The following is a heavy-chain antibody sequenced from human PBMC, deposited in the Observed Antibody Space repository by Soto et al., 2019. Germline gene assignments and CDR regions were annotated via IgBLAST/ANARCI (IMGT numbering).Heavy chain of an antibody. CDR3: TTGPF. CDR1: GFTLSRYT. J-gene: IGHJ6*02. V-gene: IGHV3-15*01. CDR2: GKSQTDGGTT. Sequence: PGGSLRLSCAASGFTLSRYTMHWVRQAPGKGLEWVGRGKSQTDGGTTDYAAPVKGRFTISRDDSNNMVYLQMNSLKTEDTAVYYCTTGPFWGQGTTVTVSS.